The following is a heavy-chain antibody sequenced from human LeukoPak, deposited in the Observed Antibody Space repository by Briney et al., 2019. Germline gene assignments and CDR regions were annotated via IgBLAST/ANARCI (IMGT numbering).Heavy chain of an antibody. D-gene: IGHD3-16*02. CDR2: INPNSGGT. Sequence: ASVKVSCKASGYTFTGYYMHWVRQAPGQGLEWMGWINPNSGGTNYAQKFQGRVTMTRDTSISTAYMELSRLRSDDTAVYYCARDRGMTFGGVIVLDYWGQGTLVTVSS. CDR3: ARDRGMTFGGVIVLDY. CDR1: GYTFTGYY. J-gene: IGHJ4*02. V-gene: IGHV1-2*02.